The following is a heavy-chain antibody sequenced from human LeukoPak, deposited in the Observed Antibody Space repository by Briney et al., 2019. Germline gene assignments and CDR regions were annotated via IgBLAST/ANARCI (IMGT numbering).Heavy chain of an antibody. CDR1: GFVFGSYA. CDR3: LVRGGFPFDN. J-gene: IGHJ4*02. V-gene: IGHV3-23*01. CDR2: ISGSGVMT. D-gene: IGHD3-10*01. Sequence: GGSLRLSCVGSGFVFGSYAMNWVRQAPGKGLDWVSAISGSGVMTKCADSVRGRFTSSRDNTKNTLYLQMNSLRPEDTAVYYCLVRGGFPFDNWGQGTLVTVSS.